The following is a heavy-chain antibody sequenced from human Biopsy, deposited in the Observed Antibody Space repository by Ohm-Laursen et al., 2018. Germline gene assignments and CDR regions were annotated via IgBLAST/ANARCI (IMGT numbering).Heavy chain of an antibody. Sequence: SVKVSCKASGGTFSSYVISWVRQAPGQGLEWMGMINPSGSTTSYPQIFQGRVTMTRDTSKSTVYMELSSLRSADTAVYFCARNTGWYGDLYYFDYWGQGTLATVSS. V-gene: IGHV1-46*01. CDR1: GGTFSSYV. D-gene: IGHD6-19*01. CDR3: ARNTGWYGDLYYFDY. J-gene: IGHJ4*02. CDR2: INPSGSTT.